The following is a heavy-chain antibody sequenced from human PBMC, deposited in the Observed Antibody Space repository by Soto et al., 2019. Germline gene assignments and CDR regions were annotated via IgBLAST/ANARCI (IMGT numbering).Heavy chain of an antibody. Sequence: QLQLQESGSGLVKPSQTLSLTRVVSGDSISSGGYSWNWIRQPPGKGLEWIGHTYHSGGTLYNPSLDSRVTISVDKSKNQFSLRLTSVTAADTAVYYCARDSLSGYYFDYWGQGTLVTVSS. J-gene: IGHJ4*02. V-gene: IGHV4-30-2*01. D-gene: IGHD3-22*01. CDR2: TYHSGGT. CDR1: GDSISSGGYS. CDR3: ARDSLSGYYFDY.